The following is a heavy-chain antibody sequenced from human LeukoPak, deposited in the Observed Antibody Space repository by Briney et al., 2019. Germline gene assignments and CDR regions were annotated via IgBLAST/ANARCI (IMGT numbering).Heavy chain of an antibody. CDR1: GVSISSDDYY. CDR2: IYYSGST. D-gene: IGHD2-15*01. Sequence: PSETLSLTCTVSGVSISSDDYYWSWIRQPPGKDREWIGYIYYSGSTSYNPSLKSRVTISGDTSKTQCSLKLSSVTAADTAVYYCARDRGSSGVDCWGQGTLVTVSS. V-gene: IGHV4-30-4*08. J-gene: IGHJ4*02. CDR3: ARDRGSSGVDC.